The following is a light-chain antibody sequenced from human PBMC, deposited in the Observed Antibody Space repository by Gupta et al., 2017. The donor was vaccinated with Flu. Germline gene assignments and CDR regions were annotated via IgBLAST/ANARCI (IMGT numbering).Light chain of an antibody. CDR3: TSRDSSSNQLV. CDR2: ANN. Sequence: SSELTQDPAVSVALGQTVRITCQGDSLRIYYASWYQQKTAQAPVLVMYANNNRPSGVPDRFSGSSSGTTASLTTTGAQAEEEADYYCTSRDSSSNQLVFGGGTKLTVL. CDR1: SLRIYY. V-gene: IGLV3-19*01. J-gene: IGLJ2*01.